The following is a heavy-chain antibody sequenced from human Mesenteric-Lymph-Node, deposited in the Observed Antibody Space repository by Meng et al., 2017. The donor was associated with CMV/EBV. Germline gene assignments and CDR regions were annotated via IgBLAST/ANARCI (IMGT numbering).Heavy chain of an antibody. V-gene: IGHV4-39*07. Sequence: GSLRLSCTVSGGSISSSSYYWGWIRQPPGKGLEWIGSIYYSGSTYYNPSLKSRVTISVDTSKNQFSLKLSSVTAADTAVYYCARGPGELHRGGYSYYGLDVWGQGTTVTVSS. D-gene: IGHD1-14*01. CDR3: ARGPGELHRGGYSYYGLDV. J-gene: IGHJ6*02. CDR2: IYYSGST. CDR1: GGSISSSSYY.